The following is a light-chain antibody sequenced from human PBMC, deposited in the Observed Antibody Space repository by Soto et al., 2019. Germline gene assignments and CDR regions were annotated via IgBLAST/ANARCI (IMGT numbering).Light chain of an antibody. CDR2: GAS. J-gene: IGKJ1*01. CDR3: QQDGNPPRT. CDR1: QSVSFNY. Sequence: EIVLTQSPGTLSLSPGERATLSCRASQSVSFNYLAWYQQRPGQAPRLLIHGASRRASGTPDRFSGSGSGTDFTLTIRRLEPEDFAVDHCQQDGNPPRTFCQGTKVDIK. V-gene: IGKV3-20*01.